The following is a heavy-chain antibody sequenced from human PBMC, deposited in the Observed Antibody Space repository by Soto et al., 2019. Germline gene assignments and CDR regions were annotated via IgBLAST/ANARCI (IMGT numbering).Heavy chain of an antibody. CDR3: ARGAVAAGTLCMDV. J-gene: IGHJ6*02. Sequence: SQTLSLTCVISGDSVSSNSAAWNWIRQSPSRGLEWLGRTYYRSKWYNDYAVSVTSRITINPDTSKNQFSLQLNSVTPEDTAVYYCARGAVAAGTLCMDVWGQGTTVTVSS. CDR2: TYYRSKWYN. CDR1: GDSVSSNSAA. D-gene: IGHD6-13*01. V-gene: IGHV6-1*01.